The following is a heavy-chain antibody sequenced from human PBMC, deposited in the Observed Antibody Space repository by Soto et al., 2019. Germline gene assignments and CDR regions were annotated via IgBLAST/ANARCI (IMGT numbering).Heavy chain of an antibody. CDR3: ARHYGGGRDFDY. CDR2: IYYSGST. Sequence: QLQLQESGPGLVKPSETLSLTCTVSGGSISSSTDYWGWIRQPPGKGLEWIGRIYYSGSTYYNPSLKSRVTISVDTSRNQFSLTLSSVTATDTAFYYCARHYGGGRDFDYWGQGTLVTVSS. CDR1: GGSISSSTDY. V-gene: IGHV4-39*01. J-gene: IGHJ4*02. D-gene: IGHD3-16*01.